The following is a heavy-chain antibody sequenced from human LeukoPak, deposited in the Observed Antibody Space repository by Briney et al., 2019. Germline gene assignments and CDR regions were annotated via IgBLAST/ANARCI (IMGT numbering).Heavy chain of an antibody. V-gene: IGHV3-48*03. J-gene: IGHJ4*02. CDR2: ISSSGSTI. CDR3: ARGEYDYGDYVVY. D-gene: IGHD4-17*01. Sequence: GGSLRLSCAASGFTFSSYEMNWVRQAPEKGLEWISYISSSGSTIYYADSVKGRFTISRDNAKSSLYLQLNSLRVEDTAVYYCARGEYDYGDYVVYWGQGTLVTVSS. CDR1: GFTFSSYE.